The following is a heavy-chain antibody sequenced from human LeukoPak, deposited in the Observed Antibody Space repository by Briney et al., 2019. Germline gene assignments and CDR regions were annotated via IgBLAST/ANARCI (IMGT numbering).Heavy chain of an antibody. CDR1: GFTFSSYD. CDR2: ISGSGGTT. D-gene: IGHD3-22*01. CDR3: ARDSSDYLTYFDY. J-gene: IGHJ4*02. V-gene: IGHV3-23*01. Sequence: GGSLRLSCAASGFTFSSYDMSWVRQAPGKGLEWVSVISGSGGTTYYADSVKGRFTISRDNSENTLYLQMNSLRAEDTAVYYCARDSSDYLTYFDYWGQGTLVTVSP.